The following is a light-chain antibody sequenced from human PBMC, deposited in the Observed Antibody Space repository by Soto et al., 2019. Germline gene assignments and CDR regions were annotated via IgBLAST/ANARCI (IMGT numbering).Light chain of an antibody. CDR3: TSFTSSNTWV. CDR1: SSDVGAYNY. CDR2: EVS. V-gene: IGLV2-14*01. J-gene: IGLJ3*02. Sequence: QSVLTQPASVSGSPGQSITISCTGTSSDVGAYNYVSWYQQHPGKAPKLMIYEVSNRPSGVSNRFSGSKSGNTASLTISGLQAEDEADYYCTSFTSSNTWVFGGGTKVTLL.